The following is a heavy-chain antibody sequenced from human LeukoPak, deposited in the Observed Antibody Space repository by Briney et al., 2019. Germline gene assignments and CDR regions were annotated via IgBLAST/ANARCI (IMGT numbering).Heavy chain of an antibody. Sequence: ASVKVSCKVSGYTLTELSMHWVRQAPGRGLEWMGGFDPEDGETIYAQKFQGRVTMTEDTSTDTAYMELSSLRSEDTAVYYCATDSSGSYYFDYWGQGTLATVSS. CDR3: ATDSSGSYYFDY. D-gene: IGHD1-26*01. V-gene: IGHV1-24*01. J-gene: IGHJ4*02. CDR1: GYTLTELS. CDR2: FDPEDGET.